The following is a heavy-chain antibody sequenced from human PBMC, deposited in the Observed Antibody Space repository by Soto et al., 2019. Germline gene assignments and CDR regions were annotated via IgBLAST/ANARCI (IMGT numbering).Heavy chain of an antibody. J-gene: IGHJ4*02. Sequence: GGSLRLSCAASGFTFSNAWMSWVRQAPGKGLEWVGRIKSKTDGGTTDYAAPVKGRFTISRDDSKNTLYLQMNSLKTEDTAVYYCTTDPARQQLLAHVDYWGQGTLVTVSS. CDR2: IKSKTDGGTT. V-gene: IGHV3-15*01. CDR1: GFTFSNAW. CDR3: TTDPARQQLLAHVDY. D-gene: IGHD6-13*01.